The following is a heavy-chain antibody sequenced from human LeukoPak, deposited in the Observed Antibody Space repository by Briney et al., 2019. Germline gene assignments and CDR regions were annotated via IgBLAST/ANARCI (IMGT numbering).Heavy chain of an antibody. Sequence: SETLSLTCTVSGGSISSYYWSRIRQPPGEGLEWIGYIYYRGSTNYSPSLKSRVTISVDTSKNQFSLKLSSVTAADTAVYYCARHYDIDPFDYWGQGTLVTVSS. D-gene: IGHD3-9*01. J-gene: IGHJ4*02. CDR1: GGSISSYY. CDR2: IYYRGST. V-gene: IGHV4-59*01. CDR3: ARHYDIDPFDY.